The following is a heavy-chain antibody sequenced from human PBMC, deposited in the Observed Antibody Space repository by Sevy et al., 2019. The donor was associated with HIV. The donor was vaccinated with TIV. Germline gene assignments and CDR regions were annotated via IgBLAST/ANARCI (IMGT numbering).Heavy chain of an antibody. Sequence: GGSLRLSCAASRFTFSKYSMSWVRQPPGKGLEWVSTLSFGCGEINYAVSVKGRFPIPRDNSKSLVYLQMNNLRPEDTAVYYCAREGCTKPHDYWGQGTLVTVSS. CDR3: AREGCTKPHDY. D-gene: IGHD2-8*01. V-gene: IGHV3-23*01. J-gene: IGHJ4*02. CDR2: LSFGCGEI. CDR1: RFTFSKYS.